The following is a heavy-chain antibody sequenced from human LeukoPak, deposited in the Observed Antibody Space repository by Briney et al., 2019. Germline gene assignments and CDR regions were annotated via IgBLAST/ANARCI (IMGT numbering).Heavy chain of an antibody. CDR2: IKEDGSEK. CDR1: GFTFSSYE. CDR3: ARGRAIDI. Sequence: GGSLRLSCAASGFTFSSYEMNWVRQAPGKGLEWVANIKEDGSEKYYVDSVKGRFTISRDSAKDSVYLQMNSLRVEDTAVYYCARGRAIDIWGRGTMVTVSS. V-gene: IGHV3-7*04. J-gene: IGHJ3*02.